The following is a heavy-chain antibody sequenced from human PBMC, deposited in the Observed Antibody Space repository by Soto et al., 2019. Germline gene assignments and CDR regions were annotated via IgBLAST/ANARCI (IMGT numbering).Heavy chain of an antibody. CDR1: GFTFSSYA. J-gene: IGHJ4*02. V-gene: IGHV3-30-3*01. CDR3: ARDTRLLGY. D-gene: IGHD3-16*01. CDR2: ISYDGSNK. Sequence: QVQLVESGGGVVQPGRSLRLSCAASGFTFSSYAMHWVRQAPGKGLEWVAVISYDGSNKYYADSVKGRFTISRDNSKNTLYLQMNSLRAEDTAVYSCARDTRLLGYWGQGTLVTVSS.